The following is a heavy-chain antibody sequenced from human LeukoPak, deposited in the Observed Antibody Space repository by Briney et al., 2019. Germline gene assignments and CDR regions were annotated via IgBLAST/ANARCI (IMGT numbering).Heavy chain of an antibody. CDR2: ISAYNGNT. V-gene: IGHV1-18*01. Sequence: GASVTVSCKAAGYTFIRYGISWVRQAPGQGLEWMGWISAYNGNTKNVQKFQGRVTMTTDTSTSIAYMELRSLRSDDTAVYYCARGGQLLTSDFDYWGQGTPVTVSS. J-gene: IGHJ4*02. D-gene: IGHD4-23*01. CDR1: GYTFIRYG. CDR3: ARGGQLLTSDFDY.